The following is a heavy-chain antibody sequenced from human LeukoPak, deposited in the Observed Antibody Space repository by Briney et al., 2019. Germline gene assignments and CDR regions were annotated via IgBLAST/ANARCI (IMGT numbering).Heavy chain of an antibody. J-gene: IGHJ4*01. Sequence: SQTLSLTCTVSGGSISSGGYYWSWIRQHPGKGLEWIGYIYYSGSTYYNPSLKSRVTISVDTSKNQFSLKLSSVTAADTAVYYCARGGQWLYDSSGYYYSPLFDYWGQEPWSPSPQ. CDR2: IYYSGST. CDR3: ARGGQWLYDSSGYYYSPLFDY. CDR1: GGSISSGGYY. D-gene: IGHD3-22*01. V-gene: IGHV4-31*03.